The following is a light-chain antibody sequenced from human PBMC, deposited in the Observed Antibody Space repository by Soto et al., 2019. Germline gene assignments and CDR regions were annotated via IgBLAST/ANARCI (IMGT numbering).Light chain of an antibody. V-gene: IGKV3D-20*02. Sequence: EIVLTQSPCTLSLSPGERAPLSCMASQSVSSSYLAWYQQKPGQAPRLLIYGASNRATGIPARFSGSGSGTDFTLTISSLEPEDFAVYYCQQRSDWPPITFGQGTRLEIK. CDR2: GAS. CDR3: QQRSDWPPIT. CDR1: QSVSSSY. J-gene: IGKJ5*01.